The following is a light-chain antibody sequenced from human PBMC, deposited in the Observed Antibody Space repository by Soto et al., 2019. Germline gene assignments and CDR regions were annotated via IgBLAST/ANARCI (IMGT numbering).Light chain of an antibody. CDR1: DSDIGAYNS. CDR3: SSYTTSDTLL. CDR2: DAS. J-gene: IGLJ2*01. V-gene: IGLV2-14*03. Sequence: QSALTQPASVSGSHGQSITISCTGTDSDIGAYNSVSWYQQYPGQAPKLMIRDASNRPSGISNRFSGSKSGNVASLTISGLKAEYEADYHCSSYTTSDTLLFGGGTKLTVL.